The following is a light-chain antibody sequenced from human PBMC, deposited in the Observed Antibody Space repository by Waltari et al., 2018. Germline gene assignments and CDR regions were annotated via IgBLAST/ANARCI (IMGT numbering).Light chain of an antibody. J-gene: IGLJ2*01. CDR1: SSDVGSYNL. CDR2: EVS. Sequence: QSALTQPASVSGSPGQSITISCPGTSSDVGSYNLVSWYQQRPGKAPKLLIYEVSKRPSGVSYHFSGSKSGNTASLTISGLQTEDETDYDCCSYATSSTSVVFGGGTKVTVL. CDR3: CSYATSSTSVV. V-gene: IGLV2-23*02.